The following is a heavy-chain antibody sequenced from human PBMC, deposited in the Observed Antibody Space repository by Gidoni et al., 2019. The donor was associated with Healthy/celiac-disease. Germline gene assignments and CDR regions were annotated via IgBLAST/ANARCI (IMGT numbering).Heavy chain of an antibody. Sequence: QVQLQESGPGLVKPSETMSITCTVSGGAVSSGSYYWSWIRQPPGKGLALIGYIYYSGSTNSNPSLKSRVTISVDTSKNQFSLKLSSVTAADTAVYYCARDREQQLDYWGQGTLVTVSS. CDR1: GGAVSSGSYY. D-gene: IGHD6-13*01. J-gene: IGHJ4*02. CDR3: ARDREQQLDY. V-gene: IGHV4-61*01. CDR2: IYYSGST.